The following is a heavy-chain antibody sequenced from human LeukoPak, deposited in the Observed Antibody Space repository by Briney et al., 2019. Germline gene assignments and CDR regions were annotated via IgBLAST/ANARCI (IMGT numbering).Heavy chain of an antibody. CDR2: INNDGSRT. J-gene: IGHJ3*02. D-gene: IGHD1-26*01. Sequence: GGSLRLSCAASGFTFSSYWMHWVRQAPGKGLVWVSHINNDGSRTRYADSVKGRFTISRDNAKNTLYLQVNSLRAEDTAVYYCARGGSPSEALGDTFDIWGPGTMVTVSS. V-gene: IGHV3-74*01. CDR3: ARGGSPSEALGDTFDI. CDR1: GFTFSSYW.